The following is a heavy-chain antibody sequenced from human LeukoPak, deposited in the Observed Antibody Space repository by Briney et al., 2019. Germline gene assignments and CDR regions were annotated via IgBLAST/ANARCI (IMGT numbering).Heavy chain of an antibody. V-gene: IGHV4-30-4*01. CDR3: ARSYSGYDFFWFDP. J-gene: IGHJ5*02. CDR1: GGSISSGDYY. Sequence: SQTLSLTCTVSGGSISSGDYYWSWIRQPPGKGLEWIGYIYYSGSTYYNPSLKSRVTISVDTSKNQFSLKLSFVTAADTAVYYCARSYSGYDFFWFDPWGQGTLVTVSS. CDR2: IYYSGST. D-gene: IGHD5-12*01.